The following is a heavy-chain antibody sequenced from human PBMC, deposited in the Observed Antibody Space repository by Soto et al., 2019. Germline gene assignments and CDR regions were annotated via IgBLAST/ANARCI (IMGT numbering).Heavy chain of an antibody. Sequence: SLKTSCAASGFTFSSYGMHWVRQAPGKGLEWVAVIWYDGSNKYYADSVKGRFTISRDNSKNTLYLQMKSLRAEDTAVYYCARVYSSSWYHRDYYYGMDVWGQGTTVTVSS. J-gene: IGHJ6*02. CDR3: ARVYSSSWYHRDYYYGMDV. V-gene: IGHV3-33*01. CDR1: GFTFSSYG. D-gene: IGHD6-13*01. CDR2: IWYDGSNK.